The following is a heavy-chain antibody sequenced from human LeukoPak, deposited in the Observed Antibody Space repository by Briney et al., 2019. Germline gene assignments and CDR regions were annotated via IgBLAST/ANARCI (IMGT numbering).Heavy chain of an antibody. CDR1: GFTFSSYG. CDR2: ISYDGSNK. J-gene: IGHJ4*02. D-gene: IGHD6-19*01. CDR3: AKGSIAVAGFFDY. V-gene: IGHV3-30*18. Sequence: GRSLRLSCAASGFTFSSYGMHWVRQAPGKGLEWVAVISYDGSNKYYADSVKGRFTISRDNSKNTLYLQMNSMRAEDTAVYYCAKGSIAVAGFFDYWGQGTLVTVSS.